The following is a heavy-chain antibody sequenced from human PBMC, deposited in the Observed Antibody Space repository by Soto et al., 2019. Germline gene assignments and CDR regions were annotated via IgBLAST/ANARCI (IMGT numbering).Heavy chain of an antibody. J-gene: IGHJ4*02. CDR1: GGTFYNYA. D-gene: IGHD3-10*01. V-gene: IGHV1-69*01. CDR3: ARDVSVMTSVFGF. Sequence: QVHLVQSGAEVKMPGASVRVSCRASGGTFYNYAFTWVRQAPGQGLEWLGGITPLIGTTKYAQKFHGRVTSSEDESASTAYMEMSNLRSDDTAVYYCARDVSVMTSVFGFWGQGTLITVSS. CDR2: ITPLIGTT.